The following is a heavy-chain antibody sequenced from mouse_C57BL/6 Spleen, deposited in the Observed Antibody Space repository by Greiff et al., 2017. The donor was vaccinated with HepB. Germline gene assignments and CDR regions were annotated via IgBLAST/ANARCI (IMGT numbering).Heavy chain of an antibody. CDR3: ARGDYGSSYPYYAMDY. CDR1: GFTFSSYG. V-gene: IGHV5-6*01. CDR2: ISSGGSYT. D-gene: IGHD1-1*01. J-gene: IGHJ4*01. Sequence: EVQVVESGGDLVKPGGSLKLSCAASGFTFSSYGMSWVRQTPDKRLEWVATISSGGSYTYYPDSVKGRFTISRDNAKNTLYLQMSSLKSEDTARYYCARGDYGSSYPYYAMDYWGQGTSVNVAS.